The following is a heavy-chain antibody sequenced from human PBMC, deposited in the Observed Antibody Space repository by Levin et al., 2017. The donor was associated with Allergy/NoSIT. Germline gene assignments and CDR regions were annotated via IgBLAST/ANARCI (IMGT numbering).Heavy chain of an antibody. CDR1: GYTFTGYY. V-gene: IGHV1-2*06. CDR3: ARVGQKSGIAVAGFDY. CDR2: INPNSGGT. D-gene: IGHD6-19*01. J-gene: IGHJ4*02. Sequence: GESLKISCKASGYTFTGYYMHWVRQAPGQGLEWMGRINPNSGGTNYAQKFQGRVTMTRDTSISTAYMELSRLRSDDTAVYYCARVGQKSGIAVAGFDYWGQGTLVTVSS.